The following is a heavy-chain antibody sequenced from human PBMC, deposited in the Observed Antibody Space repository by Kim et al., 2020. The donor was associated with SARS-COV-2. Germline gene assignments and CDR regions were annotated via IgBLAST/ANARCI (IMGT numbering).Heavy chain of an antibody. CDR3: ARADGDGYNDFDY. CDR1: GFTFSTYS. V-gene: IGHV3-21*01. D-gene: IGHD5-12*01. J-gene: IGHJ4*02. Sequence: GGSLRLSCAASGFTFSTYSMNWVRQAPEKGLEWVSSISSSSSYIYYADSVKGRFTISRDNAKNSLYLQMNSLRAEDTAVYYCARADGDGYNDFDYWGQGTLVTVSS. CDR2: ISSSSSYI.